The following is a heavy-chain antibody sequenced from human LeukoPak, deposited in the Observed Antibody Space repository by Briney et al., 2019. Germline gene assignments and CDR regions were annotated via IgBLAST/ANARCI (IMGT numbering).Heavy chain of an antibody. CDR3: AKDLSVGQWLAPIDY. J-gene: IGHJ4*02. Sequence: GGSLRLSCAASGFTVSSNYMSWVRQAPGKRLEWVSVISGSGGSTYYADSVKGRFTTSRDNSKNTLYLQMNSLRAEDTAVYYCAKDLSVGQWLAPIDYWGQGTLVTVSS. D-gene: IGHD6-19*01. CDR1: GFTVSSNY. V-gene: IGHV3-23*01. CDR2: ISGSGGST.